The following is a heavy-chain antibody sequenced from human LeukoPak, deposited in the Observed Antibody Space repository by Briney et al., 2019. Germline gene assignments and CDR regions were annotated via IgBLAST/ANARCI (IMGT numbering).Heavy chain of an antibody. Sequence: GGSLRLSCAASGFTFSSYGMHWVRQAPGKGLEWVAFIRYDGNNKNYADSVKGRFTISRDNSKNTLYLQMNSLRAEDTAVYYCAKDPWTYGGNPRLDFRGQGTLVTVSS. J-gene: IGHJ4*02. D-gene: IGHD4-23*01. V-gene: IGHV3-30*02. CDR3: AKDPWTYGGNPRLDF. CDR1: GFTFSSYG. CDR2: IRYDGNNK.